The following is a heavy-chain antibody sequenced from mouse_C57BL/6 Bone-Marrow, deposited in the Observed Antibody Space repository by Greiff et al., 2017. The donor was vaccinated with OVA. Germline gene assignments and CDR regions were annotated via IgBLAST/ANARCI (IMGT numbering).Heavy chain of an antibody. CDR2: INPNNGGT. V-gene: IGHV1-26*01. CDR3: ASHNYYGSLYYFDY. Sequence: VQLQQSGPELVKPGASVKISCKASGYTFTDYYMNWVKQSHGKSLEWIGDINPNNGGTSYNQKFKGKATLTVDKSSSTAYMELRSLTSEDSAVYYCASHNYYGSLYYFDYWGQGTTLTVSS. J-gene: IGHJ2*01. CDR1: GYTFTDYY. D-gene: IGHD1-1*01.